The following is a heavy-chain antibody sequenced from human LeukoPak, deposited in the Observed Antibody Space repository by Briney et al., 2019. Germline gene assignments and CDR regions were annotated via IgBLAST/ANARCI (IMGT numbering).Heavy chain of an antibody. CDR1: GYTFTDYY. J-gene: IGHJ4*02. CDR3: ARRSKILLALDF. D-gene: IGHD3-10*01. CDR2: INPYTGAT. V-gene: IGHV1-2*02. Sequence: ASVKVSCKASGYTFTDYYIHWVRQAPGQGLEWMAWINPYTGATSSAQKFQGRVTLTRDTSISTAYMELNTLRSDDTAVYYCARRSKILLALDFWGQGTLVTVSS.